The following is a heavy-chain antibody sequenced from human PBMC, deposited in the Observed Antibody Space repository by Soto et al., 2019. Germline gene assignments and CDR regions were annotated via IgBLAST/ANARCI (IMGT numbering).Heavy chain of an antibody. D-gene: IGHD4-17*01. CDR2: MYPGDSDT. J-gene: IGHJ6*03. V-gene: IGHV5-51*01. CDR3: ARLYGRNYYYYYMDV. Sequence: PGESLKISCKGSGYSFTNYWIGWVRQMPGKGLEWMGIMYPGDSDTRYSPSFQGQVTMSADKSISTAYLQWSSLKASDTAMYYWARLYGRNYYYYYMDVWGKGTTVTVSS. CDR1: GYSFTNYW.